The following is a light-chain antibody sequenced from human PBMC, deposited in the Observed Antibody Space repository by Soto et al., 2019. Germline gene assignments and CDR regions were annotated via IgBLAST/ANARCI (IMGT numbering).Light chain of an antibody. CDR2: AAS. J-gene: IGKJ4*01. V-gene: IGKV1-27*01. CDR3: QTYNSARVT. CDR1: QGISNS. Sequence: DIQMTQSPSSLSASVGDRVTITCRASQGISNSLAWYQQNAGKSPKLLLYAASNLQSGVPSRFSGSGSGTDFSLTISSLQPEDVATYYCQTYNSARVTFDGGTKVEIK.